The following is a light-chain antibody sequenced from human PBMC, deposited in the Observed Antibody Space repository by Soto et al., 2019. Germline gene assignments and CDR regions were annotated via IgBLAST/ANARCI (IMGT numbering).Light chain of an antibody. J-gene: IGLJ2*01. V-gene: IGLV1-44*01. CDR1: TSNIGTNT. CDR2: ANN. Sequence: QSVLTQPPSASGTPGQTITISCSGSTSNIGTNTVDWFQHLPGSAPKLLIYANNNRPSGVPDRFSASKSGTSASLAITGLQAEDEADYFCQSFDNSHAVFGGGTKLTVL. CDR3: QSFDNSHAV.